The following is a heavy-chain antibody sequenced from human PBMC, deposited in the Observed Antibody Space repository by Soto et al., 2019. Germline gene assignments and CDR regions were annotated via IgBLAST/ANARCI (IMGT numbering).Heavy chain of an antibody. Sequence: SETLSLTCAVYGGSFSGYYWSWIRQPPGKGLEWIGEINHSGSTNYNPSLKSRVTISVDTSTNQFSLKLSSVTAADTAVYYCARGRKRYSSGGYAKLDYWGQGTLVTVSS. J-gene: IGHJ4*02. CDR3: ARGRKRYSSGGYAKLDY. V-gene: IGHV4-34*01. CDR2: INHSGST. CDR1: GGSFSGYY. D-gene: IGHD6-19*01.